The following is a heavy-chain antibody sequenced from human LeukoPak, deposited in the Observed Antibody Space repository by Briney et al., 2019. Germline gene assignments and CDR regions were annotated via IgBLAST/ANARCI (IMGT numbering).Heavy chain of an antibody. Sequence: AAVKVSCKVSGYTLTELFMHWVRQAPARGVEWIVGFDPEDGETIYAQKLQGRVTMTEDTSTDTAYMELTSLRSEDTAVYYCATTSSSYDYWGQGTLVTVSS. J-gene: IGHJ4*02. D-gene: IGHD6-13*01. CDR1: GYTLTELF. CDR2: FDPEDGET. CDR3: ATTSSSYDY. V-gene: IGHV1-24*01.